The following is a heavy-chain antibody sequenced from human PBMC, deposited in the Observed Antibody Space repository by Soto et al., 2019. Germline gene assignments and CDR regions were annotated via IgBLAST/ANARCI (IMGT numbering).Heavy chain of an antibody. CDR1: GFTFSNAW. J-gene: IGHJ3*02. CDR3: TTAVGTVGAMLNDAFDI. D-gene: IGHD1-26*01. CDR2: IKSKTDGGTT. V-gene: IGHV3-15*01. Sequence: PGGSLRLSCAASGFTFSNAWMSWVRQAPGKGLEWVGRIKSKTDGGTTDYAAPVKGRFTISRDDSKNTLYLQMNSLKTEDTAVYYCTTAVGTVGAMLNDAFDIWGQGTMVTVS.